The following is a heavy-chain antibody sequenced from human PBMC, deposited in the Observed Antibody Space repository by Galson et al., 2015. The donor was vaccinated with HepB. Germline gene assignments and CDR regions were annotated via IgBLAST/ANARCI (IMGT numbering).Heavy chain of an antibody. V-gene: IGHV3-48*01. CDR1: GFSFSNYA. D-gene: IGHD5-18*01. CDR2: ISSSGNTV. CDR3: ARGRGYSYGYSDY. J-gene: IGHJ4*02. Sequence: SLRLSCAASGFSFSNYAINWVRQAPGKGLEWVSYISSSGNTVDYADSVKGRFTISRDNAKNTLYLQMNSLRAQDTAMYYCARGRGYSYGYSDYWGRGTLVIVSS.